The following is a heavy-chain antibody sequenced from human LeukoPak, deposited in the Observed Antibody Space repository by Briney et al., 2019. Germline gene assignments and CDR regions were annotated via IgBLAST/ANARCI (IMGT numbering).Heavy chain of an antibody. CDR1: GGSISSKTYY. D-gene: IGHD6-19*01. CDR3: VRRDNTGWNYFDY. V-gene: IGHV4-61*05. CDR2: IYYSGST. Sequence: ASETLSLTCTVSGGSISSKTYYWGWIRQPPGQGLEWIGDIYYSGSTKYNPSLKSRVTISVDTSKNHLSLKLSSVLAADTAIYYCVRRDNTGWNYFDYWGQGILVTVSS. J-gene: IGHJ4*02.